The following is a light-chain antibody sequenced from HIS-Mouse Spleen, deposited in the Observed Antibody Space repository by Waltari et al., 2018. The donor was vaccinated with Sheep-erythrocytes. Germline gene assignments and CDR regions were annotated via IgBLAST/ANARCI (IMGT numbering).Light chain of an antibody. CDR1: SSDVGGYNY. CDR3: SSYAGSNNWV. V-gene: IGLV2-8*01. J-gene: IGLJ3*02. Sequence: VTISCTGTSSDVGGYNYVSWYQQHPGKAPKLMIYEVSKRPSGVPDRFPGSKSGNTASLTVSGVPEDEADYYCSSYAGSNNWVFGGGTKLTVL. CDR2: EVS.